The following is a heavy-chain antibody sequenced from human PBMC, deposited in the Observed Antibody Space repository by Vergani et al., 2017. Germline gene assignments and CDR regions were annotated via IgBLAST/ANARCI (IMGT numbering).Heavy chain of an antibody. J-gene: IGHJ6*02. CDR3: ARDCTSGGCPENYGMDV. D-gene: IGHD2-8*01. CDR2: IGSSGPYI. Sequence: VQLVESGGGLVKPGGSLRLSCAASGFTFSDFSMSWVRQAPGKGLEWVAFIGSSGPYINYADSVKGRLNISRDNTNNSLFLQLRSLRAGDAAVDYCARDCTSGGCPENYGMDVWGQGATVTVSS. V-gene: IGHV3-21*06. CDR1: GFTFSDFS.